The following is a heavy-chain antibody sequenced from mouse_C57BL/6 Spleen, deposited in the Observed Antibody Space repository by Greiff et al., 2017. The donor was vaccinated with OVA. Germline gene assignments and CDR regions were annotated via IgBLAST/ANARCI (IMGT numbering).Heavy chain of an antibody. V-gene: IGHV1-82*01. Sequence: VQLQQSGPELVKPGASVKISCKASGYAFSSSWMNWVKQRPGKGLEWIGRIYPGDGDTNYNGKFKGKATLTADKSSSTAYMQLSSLTTEDSAVDFCARSHYGGSYDAMDYWGQGTSVTVSS. J-gene: IGHJ4*01. CDR2: IYPGDGDT. CDR3: ARSHYGGSYDAMDY. D-gene: IGHD1-1*01. CDR1: GYAFSSSW.